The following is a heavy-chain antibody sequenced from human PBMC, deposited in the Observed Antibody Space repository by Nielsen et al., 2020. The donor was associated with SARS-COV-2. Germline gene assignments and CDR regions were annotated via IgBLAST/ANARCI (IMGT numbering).Heavy chain of an antibody. D-gene: IGHD3-3*01. CDR2: IGTAGDT. Sequence: GESLKISCAASGFTFSSYDMHWVRQATGKGLEWVSAIGTAGDTYYPGSVKGRFTISKENAKNSLYLQMNSLRAGDTAVYYCARDKPEYQLLFSITIFGVVIQGLDIWGQGTMVTVSS. J-gene: IGHJ3*02. CDR1: GFTFSSYD. V-gene: IGHV3-13*04. CDR3: ARDKPEYQLLFSITIFGVVIQGLDI.